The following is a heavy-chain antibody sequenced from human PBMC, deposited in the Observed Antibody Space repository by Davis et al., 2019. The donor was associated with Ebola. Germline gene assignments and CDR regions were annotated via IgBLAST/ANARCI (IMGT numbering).Heavy chain of an antibody. D-gene: IGHD3/OR15-3a*01. CDR3: AKDRTSGDGLWVFDS. Sequence: GESLKISCAASGFTFSGSAMHWVRQASGKGLEWVGRIRSKANSYATAYAASVKGRSTISRDDSKNTAYLQMNSLTAEDTAVYFCAKDRTSGDGLWVFDSWGQGTLVTVSS. CDR2: IRSKANSYAT. V-gene: IGHV3-73*01. CDR1: GFTFSGSA. J-gene: IGHJ4*02.